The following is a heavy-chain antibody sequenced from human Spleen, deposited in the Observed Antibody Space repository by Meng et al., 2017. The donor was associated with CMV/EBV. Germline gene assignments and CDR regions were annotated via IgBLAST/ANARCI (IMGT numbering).Heavy chain of an antibody. D-gene: IGHD3-16*01. V-gene: IGHV3-74*01. CDR2: ISSDGTTT. CDR3: GGDRGGNDAFDI. J-gene: IGHJ3*02. CDR1: GFTLSGFW. Sequence: GGSLRLSCAASGFTLSGFWLHWVRQPPGKGLVWVSRISSDGTTTNYADSVRGRFTISRDNAKNTLYLQMNSLRAEDTAVYYCGGDRGGNDAFDIWGQGTMVTVSS.